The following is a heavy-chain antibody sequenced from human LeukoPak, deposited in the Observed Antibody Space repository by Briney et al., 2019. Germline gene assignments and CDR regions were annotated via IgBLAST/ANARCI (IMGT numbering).Heavy chain of an antibody. CDR2: IYHSGST. D-gene: IGHD6-13*01. J-gene: IGHJ4*02. V-gene: IGHV4-4*02. CDR1: GGSISSSNW. Sequence: PSETLSLTCAVSGGSISSSNWWSWVRQPPGKGLQWIGEIYHSGSTNYNPSLKSRLTISVDKSKNQFSLKLTSVTAADTAVYYCARSRIAAAGTGYWGQGTLVTVSS. CDR3: ARSRIAAAGTGY.